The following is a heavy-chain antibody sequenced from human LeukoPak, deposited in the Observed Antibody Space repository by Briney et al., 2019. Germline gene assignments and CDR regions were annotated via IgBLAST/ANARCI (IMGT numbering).Heavy chain of an antibody. CDR2: IYHGGST. Sequence: SETLSLTCAVSGDSISSSNWWSWVRQPPGKELEWIGEIYHGGSTDYNPSLKSRVTISLDKSKNQFSLELISVTAADTAVYYCARLYNIFDYWGQGILVTVSS. J-gene: IGHJ4*02. CDR1: GDSISSSNW. CDR3: ARLYNIFDY. D-gene: IGHD1-14*01. V-gene: IGHV4-4*02.